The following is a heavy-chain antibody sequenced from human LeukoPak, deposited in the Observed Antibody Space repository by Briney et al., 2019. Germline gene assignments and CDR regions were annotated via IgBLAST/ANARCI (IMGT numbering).Heavy chain of an antibody. J-gene: IGHJ3*02. Sequence: PSETLSLTCTVSGGSISSYYWSWIRQPPGKGLEWIGYIYYSGSTNYDPSLKSRVTISVDTSKNQFSLKLSSVTAADTAVYYCARGRWTGVTPGAFDIWGQGTMVTVSS. CDR2: IYYSGST. CDR1: GGSISSYY. CDR3: ARGRWTGVTPGAFDI. D-gene: IGHD3/OR15-3a*01. V-gene: IGHV4-59*01.